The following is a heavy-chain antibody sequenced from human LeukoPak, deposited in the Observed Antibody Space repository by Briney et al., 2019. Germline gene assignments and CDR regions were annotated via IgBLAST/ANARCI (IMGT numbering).Heavy chain of an antibody. Sequence: SEPLSLTCTVSGGSITSGDYYWHWIRQHPGKGLEWIGYIHNRGSTYYNPYLQSRVTISVDTYKNHFSLKLSSATAADTAVYYCARNKLRVAVPYYCSMDVWGKGTRVTVSS. CDR1: GGSITSGDYY. CDR2: IHNRGST. CDR3: ARNKLRVAVPYYCSMDV. J-gene: IGHJ6*03. D-gene: IGHD3-10*01. V-gene: IGHV4-31*03.